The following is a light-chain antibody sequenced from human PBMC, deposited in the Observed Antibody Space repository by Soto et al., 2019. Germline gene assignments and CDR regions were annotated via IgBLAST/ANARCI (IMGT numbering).Light chain of an antibody. J-gene: IGKJ5*01. CDR2: GAS. V-gene: IGKV3-15*01. CDR1: QSVRSN. CDR3: QQYNSWSSIT. Sequence: EIVMTQSPATLSVSPGERATLSCRASQSVRSNLAWYQQKPGQAPRLLIYGASTRATGIPGRFSGSGSGTEFALTSSSLQSEDLAIYYYQQYNSWSSITFGQGTRLEIK.